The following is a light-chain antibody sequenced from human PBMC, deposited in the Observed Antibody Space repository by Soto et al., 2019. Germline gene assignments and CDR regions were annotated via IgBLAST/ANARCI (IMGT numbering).Light chain of an antibody. J-gene: IGKJ4*01. Sequence: TQSPSSLSASVGDRVTITCRASQSISSYLAWYQQKPGQAPRLLIYDASNRATGIPARFSGSGSGTDFTLTISSLEPEDFAVYYCQQRSNWPPDTFGGGTKVEIK. CDR1: QSISSY. CDR3: QQRSNWPPDT. V-gene: IGKV3-11*01. CDR2: DAS.